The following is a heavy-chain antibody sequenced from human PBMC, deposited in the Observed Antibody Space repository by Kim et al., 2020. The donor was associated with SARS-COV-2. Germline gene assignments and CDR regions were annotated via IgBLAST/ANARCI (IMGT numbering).Heavy chain of an antibody. CDR3: ARDREMATITLGTLLDY. D-gene: IGHD5-12*01. V-gene: IGHV1-46*01. CDR2: INPSGGST. CDR1: GYTFTSYY. J-gene: IGHJ4*02. Sequence: ASVKVSCKASGYTFTSYYMHWVRQAPGQGLEWMGIINPSGGSTSYAQKFQGRVTMTRDTSTSTVYMELSSLRSEDTAVYYCARDREMATITLGTLLDYWGQGTLVTVSS.